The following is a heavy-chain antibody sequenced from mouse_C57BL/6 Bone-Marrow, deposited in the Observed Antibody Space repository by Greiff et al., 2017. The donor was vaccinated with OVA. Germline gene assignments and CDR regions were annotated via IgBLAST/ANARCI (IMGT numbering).Heavy chain of an antibody. CDR2: IYPGDGDT. Sequence: VQLQQSAPELVKPGASVKISCKASGYAFSSSWMNWVKQRPGKGLEWIGRIYPGDGDTNYNGKFKGKATLTADKSSSTAYMQLSSLTSEDSAVYFCARVGDYWGQGTTLTVSS. CDR1: GYAFSSSW. V-gene: IGHV1-82*01. CDR3: ARVGDY. J-gene: IGHJ2*01.